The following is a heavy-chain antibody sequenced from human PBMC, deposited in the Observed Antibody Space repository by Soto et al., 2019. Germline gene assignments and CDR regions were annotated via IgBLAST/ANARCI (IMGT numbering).Heavy chain of an antibody. V-gene: IGHV4-30-4*01. CDR3: ARVPAVYCSSTSCYPAGFDP. CDR2: IYYSGST. CDR1: GGSISSGDYY. J-gene: IGHJ5*02. Sequence: SETLSLTCTVSGGSISSGDYYWSWIRQPPGKGLEWIGYIYYSGSTYYNPSLKSRVTISVDTSKNQFSRRLSSVTAADTAVYYCARVPAVYCSSTSCYPAGFDPWGQGTLVTVSS. D-gene: IGHD2-2*01.